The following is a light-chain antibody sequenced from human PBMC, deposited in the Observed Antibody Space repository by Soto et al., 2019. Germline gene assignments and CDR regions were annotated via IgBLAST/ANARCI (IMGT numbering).Light chain of an antibody. CDR3: SSYVGNNNLV. J-gene: IGLJ3*02. Sequence: QSVLTQPPSASGSPGQSVTISCTGTFNDVGGYNYVSWYQQHPGKAPKVIIYVVYKRRSGVPDRFSGSESGKTASLTVSGLQADDEADYYCSSYVGNNNLVFGGGTKVTVL. CDR2: VVY. V-gene: IGLV2-8*01. CDR1: FNDVGGYNY.